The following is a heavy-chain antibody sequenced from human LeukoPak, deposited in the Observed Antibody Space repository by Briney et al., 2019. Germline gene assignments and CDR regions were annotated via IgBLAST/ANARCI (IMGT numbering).Heavy chain of an antibody. V-gene: IGHV4-4*02. CDR2: VLHSGST. CDR3: ATYYDSIGYRFDY. J-gene: IGHJ4*01. D-gene: IGHD3-22*01. CDR1: GGSVSSNNW. Sequence: PSETLSLTCTVSGGSVSSNNWWSWVRQPPGKGMEWVGEVLHSGSTNSNPSLKSRVTMSIDKSKNQYSLKLTSVTAADTAVYYCATYYDSIGYRFDYGGQGTLVTVSS.